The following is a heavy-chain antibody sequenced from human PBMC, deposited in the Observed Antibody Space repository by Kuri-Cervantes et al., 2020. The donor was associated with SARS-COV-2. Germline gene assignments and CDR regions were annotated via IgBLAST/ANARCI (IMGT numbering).Heavy chain of an antibody. CDR2: ISGSGGYT. CDR3: ASPRRGYDSSGYYYWFDY. V-gene: IGHV3-23*01. CDR1: GFTFSSYA. Sequence: GESLKISCAASGFTFSSYAMSWVRQAPGKGLEGVSGISGSGGYTYYADSVKGRFTISRGNSKNTLYLQMNSLRAEDTAVYYCASPRRGYDSSGYYYWFDYWGQGNLVHVSS. D-gene: IGHD3-22*01. J-gene: IGHJ4*02.